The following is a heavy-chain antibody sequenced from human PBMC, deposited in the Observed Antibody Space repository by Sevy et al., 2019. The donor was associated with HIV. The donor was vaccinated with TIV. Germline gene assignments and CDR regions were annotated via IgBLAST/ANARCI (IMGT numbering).Heavy chain of an antibody. D-gene: IGHD3-22*01. CDR1: GFNLSPYW. V-gene: IGHV3-7*01. J-gene: IGHJ4*02. CDR2: IKKDGNGK. Sequence: GGSLRLSCVASGFNLSPYWMTWVRQAPGKGLEGVANIKKDGNGKYYGDSVKGRFTVSGDNAKNALYLQMYSLRVEDTAVYFCASNTYHYDSNTYYPVYWGQGTRVTVSS. CDR3: ASNTYHYDSNTYYPVY.